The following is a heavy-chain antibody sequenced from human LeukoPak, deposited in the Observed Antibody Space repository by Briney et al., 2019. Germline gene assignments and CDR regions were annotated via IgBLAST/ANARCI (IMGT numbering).Heavy chain of an antibody. CDR2: IRQDGGEK. V-gene: IGHV3-7*01. D-gene: IGHD1-20*01. CDR3: AKTITGTLDY. CDR1: GFTFSSYW. J-gene: IGHJ4*02. Sequence: GGSLRLSCAVSGFTFSSYWMNWVRQAPGKGLEWVASIRQDGGEKSYVDSVKGRFTISRDNTKNSLYLQMSSLRAEDTAVYYCAKTITGTLDYWGQGTLVTVSS.